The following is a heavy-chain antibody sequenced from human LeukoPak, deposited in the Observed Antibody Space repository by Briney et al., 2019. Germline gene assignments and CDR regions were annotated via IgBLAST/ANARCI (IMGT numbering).Heavy chain of an antibody. CDR1: GYSFTGYY. D-gene: IGHD3-16*01. CDR2: INPNSGGT. Sequence: ASVKVSCKASGYSFTGYYVHWVRQAPGQGLEWMGWINPNSGGTNYAQKFQGRVTMTRDTSISTAYMELSRLRSDDTAVYYCARAPRFGGGYYFDYWGQGTLVTVSS. V-gene: IGHV1-2*02. CDR3: ARAPRFGGGYYFDY. J-gene: IGHJ4*02.